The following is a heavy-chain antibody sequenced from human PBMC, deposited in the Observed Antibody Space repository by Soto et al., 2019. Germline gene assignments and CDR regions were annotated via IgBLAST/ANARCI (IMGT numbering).Heavy chain of an antibody. CDR1: GYTFTGYY. Sequence: GASVKVSCKASGYTFTGYYMHWVRQAPGQGLEWMGWINPNSGGTNYAQKFQGRVTMTRDTSISTAYMELSRLRSDDTAVYYCARGSGGGLYDFWGGYLSSRGMDVWGQGTTVTVSS. CDR3: ARGSGGGLYDFWGGYLSSRGMDV. CDR2: INPNSGGT. J-gene: IGHJ6*02. V-gene: IGHV1-2*02. D-gene: IGHD3-3*01.